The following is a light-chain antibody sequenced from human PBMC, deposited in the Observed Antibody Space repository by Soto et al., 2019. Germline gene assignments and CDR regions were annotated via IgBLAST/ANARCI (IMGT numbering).Light chain of an antibody. V-gene: IGLV2-14*01. CDR2: EVS. CDR3: SSYTSSSTHWV. CDR1: SSDVGGYNY. J-gene: IGLJ3*02. Sequence: QSALTQPASVSGSPGQSITISCTGTSSDVGGYNYVSWYQQHPGKAPKLMIYEVSNRPSGVSNRFSGSQSGNTASLTISGLQAEDEVDYYCSSYTSSSTHWVFGGGTKLTVL.